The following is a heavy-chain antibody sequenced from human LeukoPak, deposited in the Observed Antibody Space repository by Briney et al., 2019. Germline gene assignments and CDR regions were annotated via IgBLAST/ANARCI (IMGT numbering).Heavy chain of an antibody. J-gene: IGHJ4*02. CDR1: GGSISSGDYY. D-gene: IGHD3-9*01. CDR2: IYYSGST. Sequence: TLSLTCTVSGGSISSGDYYWSWIRQPPGKGLEWIGYIYYSGSTYYNPSLKSRVTISVDTSKNQFSQKLSSVTAADTAVYYCARESTDWYFDYWSQGTLVTVSS. CDR3: ARESTDWYFDY. V-gene: IGHV4-30-4*08.